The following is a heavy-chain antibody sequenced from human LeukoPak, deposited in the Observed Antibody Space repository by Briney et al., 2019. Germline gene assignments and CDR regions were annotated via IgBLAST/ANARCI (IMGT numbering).Heavy chain of an antibody. V-gene: IGHV4-31*03. Sequence: SQTLSLTCTVSGGSISSGGYYWSWIRQHPGKGLEWIGYIYYSGSTYYNPSLKSRITISVGASKNLFSLKLSSVTAADTAVYYCATSPDGGKAHFDFWGQGTLVTVSS. CDR1: GGSISSGGYY. D-gene: IGHD4-23*01. CDR2: IYYSGST. J-gene: IGHJ4*02. CDR3: ATSPDGGKAHFDF.